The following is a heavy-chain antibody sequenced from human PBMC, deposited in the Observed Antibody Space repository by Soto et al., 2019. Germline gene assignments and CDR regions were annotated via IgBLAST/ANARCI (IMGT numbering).Heavy chain of an antibody. CDR2: IYPGDSDT. Sequence: GESLKISCKGSGYSFTDYWIGWVRQMPGKGLEWMGIIYPGDSDTRYSPSFQGRVTISADKSINTAFLQWSSLKASDTAIYYCARQPPSRYSSLWYGWFDPWGQGTLVTV. D-gene: IGHD6-13*01. V-gene: IGHV5-51*01. J-gene: IGHJ5*02. CDR1: GYSFTDYW. CDR3: ARQPPSRYSSLWYGWFDP.